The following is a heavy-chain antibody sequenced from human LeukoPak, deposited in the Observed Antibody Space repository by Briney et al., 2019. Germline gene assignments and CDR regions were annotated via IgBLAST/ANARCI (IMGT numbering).Heavy chain of an antibody. V-gene: IGHV3-9*01. CDR1: GFIFNNYA. CDR2: ISWNSGSI. CDR3: ARGYCTNGVCYYGMDV. D-gene: IGHD2-8*01. Sequence: PGGSLRLSCAGSGFIFNNYAMHWVRQPPGKGLEWVSGISWNSGSIDYADSVKGRFTISRDNAKKSLNLQMNSLRVEDTAVYYCARGYCTNGVCYYGMDVWGQGTTVTVSS. J-gene: IGHJ6*02.